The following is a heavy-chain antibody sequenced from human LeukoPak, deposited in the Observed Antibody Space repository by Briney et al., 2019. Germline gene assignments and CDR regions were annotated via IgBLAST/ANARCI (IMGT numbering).Heavy chain of an antibody. CDR1: GGTFSSYA. J-gene: IGHJ5*02. D-gene: IGHD5-12*01. CDR2: IIPIFGTA. V-gene: IGHV1-69*05. Sequence: SVKVSCKASGGTFSSYAISWVRQAPGQGLEWMGGIIPIFGTANYAQKFQGRVTMTRDTSISTAYMELSRLKSDDTAVYYCARDIGATSWFDPWGQGTLVTVSS. CDR3: ARDIGATSWFDP.